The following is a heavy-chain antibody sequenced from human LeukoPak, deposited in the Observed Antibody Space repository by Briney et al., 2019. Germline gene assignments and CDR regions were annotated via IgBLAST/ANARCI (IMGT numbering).Heavy chain of an antibody. CDR3: ARDGRWINYYDGSSPV. CDR1: GFTFSSYE. J-gene: IGHJ4*02. V-gene: IGHV3-48*03. CDR2: ISSSGSTI. D-gene: IGHD3-22*01. Sequence: GGSLRLSCAASGFTFSSYEMNWVRQAPGKGLEGVSYISSSGSTIYYADSVKGRFTISRDNAKNSLYLQMNSLRAEDTAVYYCARDGRWINYYDGSSPVWGQGILVTVSS.